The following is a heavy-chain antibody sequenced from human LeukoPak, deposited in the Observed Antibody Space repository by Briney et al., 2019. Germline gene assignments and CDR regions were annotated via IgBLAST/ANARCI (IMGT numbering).Heavy chain of an antibody. D-gene: IGHD3-10*01. Sequence: GGSLRLSCSASGSTFSNYAMHWVRQAPGKGLESVSAISSNGGSAYYADSVKGRFTISRDNSRNTLYLQMSSLRAEDTAVYYCLSGDYWGQGTLVTVSS. CDR2: ISSNGGSA. J-gene: IGHJ4*02. V-gene: IGHV3-64D*06. CDR3: LSGDY. CDR1: GSTFSNYA.